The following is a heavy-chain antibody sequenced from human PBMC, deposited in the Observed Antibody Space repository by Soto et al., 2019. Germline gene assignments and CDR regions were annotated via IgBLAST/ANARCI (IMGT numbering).Heavy chain of an antibody. CDR3: ARGFRVAATRWWFDP. Sequence: QVQLVQSGAEVKKPGASVKVSCKASGYTFTSYDISCVRQAPGQGLEWMGWISTYNGNTNYAQKLQGRVTMTTDTSTSTAYMELRSLRSDDTAVYYCARGFRVAATRWWFDPWGQGTLVTVSS. D-gene: IGHD2-15*01. CDR2: ISTYNGNT. J-gene: IGHJ5*02. V-gene: IGHV1-18*01. CDR1: GYTFTSYD.